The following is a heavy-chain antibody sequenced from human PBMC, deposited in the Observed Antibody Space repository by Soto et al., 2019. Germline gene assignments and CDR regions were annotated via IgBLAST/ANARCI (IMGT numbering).Heavy chain of an antibody. Sequence: ASVKVSCKASGGTFSSYAISWVRQAPGQGLEWMGGIIPIFGTANYAQKFQGRVTITADESTSTAYMELSSLRSEDTAVYYCARDGYDSQYNYYYYGMDVWGQGTTVTV. CDR3: ARDGYDSQYNYYYYGMDV. D-gene: IGHD3-22*01. CDR1: GGTFSSYA. V-gene: IGHV1-69*13. CDR2: IIPIFGTA. J-gene: IGHJ6*02.